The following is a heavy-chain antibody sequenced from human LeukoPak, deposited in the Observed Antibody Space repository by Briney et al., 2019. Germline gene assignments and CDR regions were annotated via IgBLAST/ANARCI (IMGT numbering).Heavy chain of an antibody. CDR2: IYTSGCT. CDR3: TRGFREDGSLNY. D-gene: IGHD5-24*01. J-gene: IGHJ4*02. CDR1: VHSNSSYY. Sequence: PSETLSLTCTVSVHSNSSYYWSWIRQPAAKGLEGVGRIYTSGCTNYNTSLTSRVTMSVDTSKNLFSLMLHSVNAADTAVFYSTRGFREDGSLNYWGQGTLVTVSS. V-gene: IGHV4-4*07.